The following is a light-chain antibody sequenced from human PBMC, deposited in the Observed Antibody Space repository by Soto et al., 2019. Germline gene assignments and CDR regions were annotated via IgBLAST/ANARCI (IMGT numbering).Light chain of an antibody. J-gene: IGKJ1*01. V-gene: IGKV3-15*01. Sequence: EIVMTQSPATLSVSPGERATLSCRASQSVSSDLAWYHQKPGQAPRLLIYGASTRATGIPARFSGSGSGTEFTLTINSLQSEDFAVYYCQQYNIWPRPFCQVTKVDIK. CDR1: QSVSSD. CDR2: GAS. CDR3: QQYNIWPRP.